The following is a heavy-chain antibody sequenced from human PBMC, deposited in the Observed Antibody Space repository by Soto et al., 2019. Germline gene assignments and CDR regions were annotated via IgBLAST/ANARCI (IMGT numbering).Heavy chain of an antibody. D-gene: IGHD6-6*01. J-gene: IGHJ6*02. V-gene: IGHV3-23*01. CDR3: RHSSSSRPDYAYGMDV. Sequence: EVQLLESGGGLVQPGGSLRLSCAASGFTFSNSAMSWVRQAPGKGLEWVSVISGSGGSTYYADSVKGRFTISRDNSKTTLYLQMNSLRAEDTAVYYCRHSSSSRPDYAYGMDVWGQGTTVTVSS. CDR1: GFTFSNSA. CDR2: ISGSGGST.